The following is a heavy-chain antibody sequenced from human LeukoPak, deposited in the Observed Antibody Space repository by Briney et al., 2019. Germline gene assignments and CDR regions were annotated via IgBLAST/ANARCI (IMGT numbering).Heavy chain of an antibody. J-gene: IGHJ4*02. Sequence: PGGSLRLSCEASTFTFSTYLMHWVRQAPGKGLVWVSYINGDGSTTNYADSVKGRLTISRDNAKNTLYLQMNSLRAEDTAVYYCATGSGSYYDSWGLGTLVTVSS. CDR3: ATGSGSYYDS. V-gene: IGHV3-74*01. D-gene: IGHD3-10*01. CDR1: TFTFSTYL. CDR2: INGDGSTT.